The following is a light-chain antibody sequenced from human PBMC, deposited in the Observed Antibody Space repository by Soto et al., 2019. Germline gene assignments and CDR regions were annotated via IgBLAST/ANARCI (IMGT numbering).Light chain of an antibody. Sequence: EIQMTQSPSSMSASVGDIVTISCRASRTISSYLIWYQQKPGKASQLLIYGASTLQSGVSSRFSGSGFGTDFTLTITNLQPEDFATYYCQQSYSYPRTFGQGTKIDIK. CDR3: QQSYSYPRT. CDR2: GAS. J-gene: IGKJ2*02. CDR1: RTISSY. V-gene: IGKV1-39*01.